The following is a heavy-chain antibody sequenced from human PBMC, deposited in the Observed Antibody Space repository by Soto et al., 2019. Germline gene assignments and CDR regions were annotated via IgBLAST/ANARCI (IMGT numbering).Heavy chain of an antibody. D-gene: IGHD2-2*01. V-gene: IGHV4-61*01. CDR3: ARGDQLPYYFDY. CDR1: GGSVSSGSYY. CDR2: IYYSGSA. J-gene: IGHJ4*02. Sequence: SETLSLTCTGSGGSVSSGSYYWSWIRQPPGKGLEWIGYIYYSGSANYNPSLKSRVTISVDTSKNQFSLKLSSVTAADTAVYYCARGDQLPYYFDYWGQGTLVTVSS.